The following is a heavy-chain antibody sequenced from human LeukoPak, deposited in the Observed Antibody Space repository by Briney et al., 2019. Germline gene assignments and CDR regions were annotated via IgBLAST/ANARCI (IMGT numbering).Heavy chain of an antibody. CDR1: GFTFSSYA. CDR2: ISGSGGST. V-gene: IGHV3-23*01. CDR3: AKANIPPYYYGSGSSPTNDY. Sequence: PGGSLRLSCAASGFTFSSYAMSWARQAPGKGLEWVSAISGSGGSTYYADSVKGRFTISRDNSKNTLYLQMNSLRAEDTAVYYCAKANIPPYYYGSGSSPTNDYWGQGTLVTVSS. J-gene: IGHJ4*02. D-gene: IGHD3-10*01.